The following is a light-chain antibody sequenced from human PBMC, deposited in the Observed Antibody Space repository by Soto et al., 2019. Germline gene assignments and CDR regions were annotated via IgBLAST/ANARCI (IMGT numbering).Light chain of an antibody. CDR2: KAT. V-gene: IGKV1-5*03. Sequence: DFQMTQSPSTLSASVGDGVTITCRASQSIGSGLAWYQQQPGKAPKLLIYKATNLQSGVSSRFSGSGSGTDFSLTISSLQPADSATYYCQQYHDFQYTFGQGTKLEI. CDR3: QQYHDFQYT. J-gene: IGKJ2*01. CDR1: QSIGSG.